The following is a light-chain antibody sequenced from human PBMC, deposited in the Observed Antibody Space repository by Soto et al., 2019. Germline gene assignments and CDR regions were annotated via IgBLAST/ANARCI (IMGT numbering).Light chain of an antibody. CDR2: KAS. CDR3: QQRHSYPIT. Sequence: DIQMTQSTSTLSASVGDRVSITCGASQSVSSWLAWYQQKPGKAHKLLIYKASSLESGVPSRFSGSGSGTEFTLTISSLQPDDFATYYCQQRHSYPITFGQGTRLEIK. J-gene: IGKJ5*01. V-gene: IGKV1-5*03. CDR1: QSVSSW.